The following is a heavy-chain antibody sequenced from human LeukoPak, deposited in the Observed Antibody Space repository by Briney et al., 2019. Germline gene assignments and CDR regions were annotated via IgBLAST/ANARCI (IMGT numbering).Heavy chain of an antibody. CDR1: GFTFSSYA. D-gene: IGHD3-10*01. V-gene: IGHV3-30*02. J-gene: IGHJ4*02. CDR2: IRYDGSNK. Sequence: GGSLRLSCAVSGFTFSSYAMHWVRQAPGKGLEWVAFIRYDGSNKYYADSVKGRFTISRDNSKNTVYLQMNSLRAEDTAVYYCAKVVNYYGSGNYFDYWGQGTLVTVSS. CDR3: AKVVNYYGSGNYFDY.